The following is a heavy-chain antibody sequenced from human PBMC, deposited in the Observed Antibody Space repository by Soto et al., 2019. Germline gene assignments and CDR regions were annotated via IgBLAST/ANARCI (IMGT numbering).Heavy chain of an antibody. CDR3: AKVAWWAEYFQH. V-gene: IGHV3-23*01. CDR2: ISAGGGST. J-gene: IGHJ1*01. D-gene: IGHD2-15*01. Sequence: PGGSLRLSCAASGFTFTNYAMNWVRQAPGKGLEWVSSISAGGGSTYYADSVKGRFTISRDNSKNTLYLQMNSLRAEDTAVYYCAKVAWWAEYFQHWGQGTLVTVSS. CDR1: GFTFTNYA.